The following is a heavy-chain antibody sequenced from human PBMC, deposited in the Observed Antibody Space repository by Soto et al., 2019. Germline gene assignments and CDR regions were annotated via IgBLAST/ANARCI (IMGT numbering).Heavy chain of an antibody. CDR2: ISYDGSNK. J-gene: IGHJ4*02. Sequence: QVQLVESGGGVVQPGRSLRLSCAASGFTFSSYGMHWVRQAPGKGLEWVAVISYDGSNKYYADSVKGRFTISRDNSKNTLYLQMNSLRAEDTAVYYCAKWGGVTAYWGQGTLVTVSS. V-gene: IGHV3-30*18. CDR3: AKWGGVTAY. D-gene: IGHD3-16*01. CDR1: GFTFSSYG.